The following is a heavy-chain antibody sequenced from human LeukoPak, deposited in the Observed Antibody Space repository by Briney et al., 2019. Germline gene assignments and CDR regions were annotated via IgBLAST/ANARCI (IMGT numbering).Heavy chain of an antibody. J-gene: IGHJ2*01. Sequence: PSETLSLTCAVYGGSFSGYYWSWIRQPPGKGLEWIGEINHSGSTNYNPSLKSRVTISVDTSKNQFSLKLSSVTAADTAVYYCASGTSGFYWYFDLWGRGTLVTVS. CDR1: GGSFSGYY. CDR3: ASGTSGFYWYFDL. D-gene: IGHD3-22*01. V-gene: IGHV4-34*01. CDR2: INHSGST.